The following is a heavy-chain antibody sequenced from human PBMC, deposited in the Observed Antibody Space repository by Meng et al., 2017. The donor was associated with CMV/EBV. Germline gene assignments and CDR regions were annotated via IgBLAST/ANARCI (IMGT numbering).Heavy chain of an antibody. V-gene: IGHV2-5*02. CDR2: IYWDDDK. CDR3: AHCVEGRGSNWFDP. D-gene: IGHD2-15*01. J-gene: IGHJ5*02. CDR1: GFSLSTSGVA. Sequence: HINLKEPVPKLVKLTQHLTLTCTFSGFSLSTSGVAVGWARHPPAKALEWLALIYWDDDKRYSLSLKSMLNITKDTSNNQVVPTMTNMDSVDTAIYYCAHCVEGRGSNWFDPWGQGTLVTVSS.